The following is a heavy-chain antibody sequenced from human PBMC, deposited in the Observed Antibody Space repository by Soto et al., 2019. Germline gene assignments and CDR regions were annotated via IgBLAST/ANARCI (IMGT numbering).Heavy chain of an antibody. CDR3: ARHRNQPLASFDS. CDR1: GFTFSICA. V-gene: IGHV3-23*01. CDR2: ISGGGDTT. Sequence: GGSLRLSCAASGFTFSICALTWVRQAPGKGLEWVSTISGGGDTTYYSDSVKGRFTISRDSSKNTLFLQMNSLGAEDTAVYYCARHRNQPLASFDSWGQGTLVTVSS. J-gene: IGHJ4*02. D-gene: IGHD2-2*01.